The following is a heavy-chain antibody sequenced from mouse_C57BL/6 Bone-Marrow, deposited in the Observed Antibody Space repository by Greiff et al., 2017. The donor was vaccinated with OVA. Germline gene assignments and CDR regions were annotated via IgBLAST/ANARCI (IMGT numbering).Heavy chain of an antibody. CDR1: GYTFTSYG. V-gene: IGHV1-81*01. J-gene: IGHJ2*01. D-gene: IGHD1-1*01. CDR2: IYPRSGNT. Sequence: VQLQQSGAELARPGASVKLSCKASGYTFTSYGISWVKQRTGQGLEWIGEIYPRSGNTYYNEKFKGKATLTADKSSSTAYMELRSLTSEDSAVYFCARIDYGSSLYYFDYWGQGTTLTVSS. CDR3: ARIDYGSSLYYFDY.